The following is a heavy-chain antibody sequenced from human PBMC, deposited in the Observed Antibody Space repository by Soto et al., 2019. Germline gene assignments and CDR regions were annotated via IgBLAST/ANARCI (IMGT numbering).Heavy chain of an antibody. CDR2: IYYSGST. CDR3: ARGLNYYYDSSGYYLP. J-gene: IGHJ5*02. Sequence: PSETLSLTCTVSGGSISNYYWSWIRQPPGKGLEWIGYIYYSGSTNYNPSLKSRVTISVDTSKNQFSLKLSSVTAADTAVYYCARGLNYYYDSSGYYLPWGQGTLVTVSS. D-gene: IGHD3-22*01. V-gene: IGHV4-59*08. CDR1: GGSISNYY.